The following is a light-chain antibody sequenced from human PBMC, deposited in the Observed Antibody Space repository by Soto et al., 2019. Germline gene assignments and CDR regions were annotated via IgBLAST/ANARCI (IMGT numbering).Light chain of an antibody. CDR2: TAS. J-gene: IGKJ4*01. V-gene: IGKV1-39*01. CDR3: QQYGSSPLT. CDR1: QTISSY. Sequence: DIQMTQSTASLSASFGDRVTITCRASQTISSYLNWYQQKTGKAPKLLIYTASNLQSGVPSRFSGSLYGTDFNLTISRLETEDFAVYYCQQYGSSPLTFGGGTKVDIK.